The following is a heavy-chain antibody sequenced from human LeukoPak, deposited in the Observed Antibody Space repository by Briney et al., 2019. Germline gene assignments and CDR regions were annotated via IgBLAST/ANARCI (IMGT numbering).Heavy chain of an antibody. J-gene: IGHJ3*02. D-gene: IGHD5-12*01. CDR1: GGSISSTSYY. CDR3: ARGKSGYDAFDI. Sequence: SETLSLTCTVSGGSISSTSYYWSWIRQPPGKGLQWIGEINHSGSTNYNPSLKSRVTISVDTSKNQFSLNLSSVTATDTAVYYCARGKSGYDAFDIWGQGTMVSVSS. CDR2: INHSGST. V-gene: IGHV4-39*07.